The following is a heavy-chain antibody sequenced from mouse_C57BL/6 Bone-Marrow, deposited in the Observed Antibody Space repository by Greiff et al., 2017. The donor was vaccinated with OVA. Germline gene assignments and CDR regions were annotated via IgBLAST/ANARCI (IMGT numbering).Heavy chain of an antibody. Sequence: QVQLQQPRAELVKPGASVKLSCKASGYTFTSYWMQWVKQRPGQGLEWIGEIDPSDSYTNYNQKFKGKATLTVDTSSSTAYMQLSSLTSEDSAVYYCARIYDYAYFDYWGQGTTLTVSS. J-gene: IGHJ2*01. CDR2: IDPSDSYT. D-gene: IGHD2-4*01. CDR3: ARIYDYAYFDY. V-gene: IGHV1-50*01. CDR1: GYTFTSYW.